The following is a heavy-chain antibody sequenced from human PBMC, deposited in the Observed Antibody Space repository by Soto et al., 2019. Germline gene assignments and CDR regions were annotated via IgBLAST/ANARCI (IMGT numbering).Heavy chain of an antibody. Sequence: SETLSLTCAVYGGSFSGYYWSWIRQPPGKGLEWIGEINHSGSTNYNPSLKSRVTISVDTSKNQFSLKLSSVTAADTAVYYCARGSGWYPYYYYYGMDVWGQGTTVTVS. CDR2: INHSGST. CDR3: ARGSGWYPYYYYYGMDV. J-gene: IGHJ6*02. D-gene: IGHD6-19*01. V-gene: IGHV4-34*01. CDR1: GGSFSGYY.